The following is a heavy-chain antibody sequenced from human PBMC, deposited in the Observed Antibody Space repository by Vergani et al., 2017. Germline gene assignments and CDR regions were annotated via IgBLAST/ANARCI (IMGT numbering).Heavy chain of an antibody. D-gene: IGHD2-21*01. CDR1: ESSFISNE. CDR3: TGHVPCGDGACLHFDH. J-gene: IGHJ4*02. V-gene: IGHV5-51*01. Sequence: EVMLVQSGAAVKKPGESLKISCKYSESSFISNEIAWVRQMSGKGLQCMGNINPIDSKIAYSPSFQGQAIMSLDKSITTAYLQWRSLKASDTAIYYCTGHVPCGDGACLHFDHWGQGTQVTVSS. CDR2: INPIDSKI.